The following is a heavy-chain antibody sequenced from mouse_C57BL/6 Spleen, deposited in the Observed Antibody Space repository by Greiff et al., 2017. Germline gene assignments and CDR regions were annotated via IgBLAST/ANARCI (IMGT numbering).Heavy chain of an antibody. D-gene: IGHD2-4*01. CDR1: GYTFTDYY. CDR3: ARGGYDYDYAMDY. V-gene: IGHV1-76*01. Sequence: QVQLKESGAELVRPGASVKLSCKASGYTFTDYYINWVKQRPGQGLEWIARIYPGSGNTYYNEKFKGKATLTAEKSSITAYMQLSSLTSEDSAVYFCARGGYDYDYAMDYWGQGTSVTVSS. J-gene: IGHJ4*01. CDR2: IYPGSGNT.